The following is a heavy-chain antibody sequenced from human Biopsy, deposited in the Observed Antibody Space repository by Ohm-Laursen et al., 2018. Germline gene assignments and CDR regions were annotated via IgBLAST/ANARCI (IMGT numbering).Heavy chain of an antibody. Sequence: TLSLACTVSGASIEDYYWTWIRQAPGKTLEWIASINYRGNTNYNPSLKSRVTMSAHTSTNQFSLQLNSVTAADTAIYYCAREKNDYGVHYYLDYWGQGTLVTVSS. J-gene: IGHJ4*02. V-gene: IGHV4-59*12. D-gene: IGHD4-17*01. CDR1: GASIEDYY. CDR3: AREKNDYGVHYYLDY. CDR2: INYRGNT.